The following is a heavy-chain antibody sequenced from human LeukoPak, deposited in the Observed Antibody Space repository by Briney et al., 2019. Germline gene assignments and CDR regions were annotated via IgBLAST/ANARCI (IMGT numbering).Heavy chain of an antibody. CDR3: AKTQRSGTVTYYFDY. V-gene: IGHV3-43D*04. J-gene: IGHJ4*02. CDR2: ISWDGGST. D-gene: IGHD1-1*01. Sequence: PGGSLRLSCAASGFTFDDYAMHWVRQAPGKGLEWVSLISWDGGSTYYADSVKGRFTISRDNSKNSLYLQMNSLRAEDTALYYCAKTQRSGTVTYYFDYWGQGTLVTVSS. CDR1: GFTFDDYA.